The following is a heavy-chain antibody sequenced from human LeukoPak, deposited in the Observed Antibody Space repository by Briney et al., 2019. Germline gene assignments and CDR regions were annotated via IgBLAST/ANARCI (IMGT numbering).Heavy chain of an antibody. CDR2: IYSGGST. CDR1: GFTVSSNY. V-gene: IGHV3-66*01. Sequence: GGSLRLTCAASGFTVSSNYMSWVRQAPGKGLEWVSVIYSGGSTYYADSVKGRFTISRDNSKNTLYLQMNSLRAEDTAVYYCASRRGDYYDSSGPDYWGQGTLVTVSS. CDR3: ASRRGDYYDSSGPDY. D-gene: IGHD3-22*01. J-gene: IGHJ4*02.